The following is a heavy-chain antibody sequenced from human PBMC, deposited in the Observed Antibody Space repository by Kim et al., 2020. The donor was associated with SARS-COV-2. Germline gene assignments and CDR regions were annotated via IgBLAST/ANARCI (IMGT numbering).Heavy chain of an antibody. J-gene: IGHJ5*02. Sequence: SETLSLTCAVYGGSFSGYYWSWIRQPPGKGLEWIGEINHSGSTNYNPSLKSRVTISVDTSKNQFSLKLSSVTAADTAVYYCARARYYYGSGSYWFDPWGQGTLVTVSS. V-gene: IGHV4-34*01. D-gene: IGHD3-10*01. CDR1: GGSFSGYY. CDR2: INHSGST. CDR3: ARARYYYGSGSYWFDP.